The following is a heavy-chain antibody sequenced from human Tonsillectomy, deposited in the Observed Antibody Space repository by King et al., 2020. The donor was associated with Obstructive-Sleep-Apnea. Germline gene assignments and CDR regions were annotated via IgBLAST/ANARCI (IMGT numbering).Heavy chain of an antibody. CDR2: IYYSGST. J-gene: IGHJ4*02. Sequence: VQLQESGPGLVKPSETLSLTCTVSGGSISSYYWSWIRQPPGKGLEGIGYIYYSGSTNYNPSLKSRVTISVDTSKNQFSLKLSSVTAAETAVYYCARGDDFWNYWGQGTLVTVSS. D-gene: IGHD3-3*01. CDR1: GGSISSYY. V-gene: IGHV4-59*08. CDR3: ARGDDFWNY.